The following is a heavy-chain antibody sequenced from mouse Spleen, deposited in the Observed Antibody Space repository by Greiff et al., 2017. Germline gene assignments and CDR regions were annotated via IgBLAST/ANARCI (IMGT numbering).Heavy chain of an antibody. V-gene: IGHV1-15*01. CDR3: TRGGLRLTWFAY. D-gene: IGHD2-4*01. CDR2: IDPETGGT. J-gene: IGHJ3*01. CDR1: GYTFTDYE. Sequence: VQLQQSGAELVRPGASVTLSCKASGYTFTDYEMHWVKQTPVHGLEWIGAIDPETGGTAYNQKFKGKAILTADKSSSTAYMELRSLTSEDSAVYYCTRGGLRLTWFAYWGQGTLVTVSA.